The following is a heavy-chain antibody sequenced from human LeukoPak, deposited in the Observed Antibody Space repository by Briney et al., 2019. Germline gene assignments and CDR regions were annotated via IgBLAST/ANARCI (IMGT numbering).Heavy chain of an antibody. Sequence: SETLSLTCTVSGDSISSGDYYWSWIRQPAGKGLEWIGRISSSGSTNYNPSLKSRVTISVDTSKNQFSLKLSSVTAADTAVYFCARGPYSYDSSGAFDIRGQGTMVTVSS. D-gene: IGHD3-22*01. CDR1: GDSISSGDYY. V-gene: IGHV4-61*02. CDR3: ARGPYSYDSSGAFDI. CDR2: ISSSGST. J-gene: IGHJ3*02.